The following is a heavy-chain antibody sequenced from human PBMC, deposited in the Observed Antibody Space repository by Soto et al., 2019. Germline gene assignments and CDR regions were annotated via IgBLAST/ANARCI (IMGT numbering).Heavy chain of an antibody. D-gene: IGHD2-21*01. J-gene: IGHJ4*02. CDR3: ARGGDGYNPFDY. Sequence: QVQLVQSGAEVKKPGSSVKVSCKASGGTFSSYTISWVRQAPGQGLEWMGRIIPILGIANYAQKFQGRVTITADKSTSTDYMELSSLRSEDTAVYYCARGGDGYNPFDYWGQGTLVTVSS. V-gene: IGHV1-69*02. CDR1: GGTFSSYT. CDR2: IIPILGIA.